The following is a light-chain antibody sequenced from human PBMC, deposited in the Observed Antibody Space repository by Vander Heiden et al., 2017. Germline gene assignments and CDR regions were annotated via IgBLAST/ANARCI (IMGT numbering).Light chain of an antibody. V-gene: IGLV1-40*01. CDR1: SSNIGAGYG. CDR2: SNN. Sequence: QSVLTQPASVSGAPGQRVTISCTGSSSNIGAGYGVHWYQQLPGTAPKLLIYSNNNRPSGVPDRFSGSKSVTSASLAITGLRAEDEGDYYCQSYDDTRSDWVFGGGTKLTVL. CDR3: QSYDDTRSDWV. J-gene: IGLJ3*02.